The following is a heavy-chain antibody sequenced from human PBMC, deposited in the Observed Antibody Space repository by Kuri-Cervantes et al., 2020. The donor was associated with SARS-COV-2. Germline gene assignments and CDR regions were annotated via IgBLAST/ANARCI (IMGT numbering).Heavy chain of an antibody. J-gene: IGHJ6*02. D-gene: IGHD4-17*01. CDR3: ASWRNFDYGDYANYYYYGMDV. Sequence: GESLKISCAASGFTFSSYSMNWVRQAPGKGLEWVSYISRSSSTIYYADSVKGRFTISRDNAKNSLYLQMNSLRDEDTAVYYCASWRNFDYGDYANYYYYGMDVWGQGTTVTVSS. CDR1: GFTFSSYS. CDR2: ISRSSSTI. V-gene: IGHV3-48*02.